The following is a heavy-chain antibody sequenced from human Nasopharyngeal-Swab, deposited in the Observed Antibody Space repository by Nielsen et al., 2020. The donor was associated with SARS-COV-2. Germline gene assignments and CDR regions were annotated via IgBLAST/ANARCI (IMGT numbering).Heavy chain of an antibody. D-gene: IGHD3-9*01. CDR1: VYTFPSYD. Sequence: ASVKVSCKASVYTFPSYDINWVRQATGQGLDWIGCLNPNSGNTFYAQKFQGRVTMTRNTSISTAYMELSSLRSEDTAVYSRARGTTVRYFDWLFADYGMDVWGQGTTVTVSS. V-gene: IGHV1-8*01. J-gene: IGHJ6*02. CDR3: ARGTTVRYFDWLFADYGMDV. CDR2: LNPNSGNT.